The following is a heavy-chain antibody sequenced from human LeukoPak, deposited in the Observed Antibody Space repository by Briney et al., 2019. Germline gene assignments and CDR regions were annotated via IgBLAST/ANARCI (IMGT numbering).Heavy chain of an antibody. CDR2: INPSSGGT. J-gene: IGHJ4*02. CDR3: ALLPKITMIVVVIREHDY. D-gene: IGHD3-22*01. CDR1: GYTFTGYY. V-gene: IGHV1-2*02. Sequence: ASVKVSCKASGYTFTGYYMHWVRQAPGQGLEWMGWINPSSGGTNYAQKFQGRVTMTRDTSISTAYMELSRLRSDDTAVYYCALLPKITMIVVVIREHDYWGQGTLVTVSS.